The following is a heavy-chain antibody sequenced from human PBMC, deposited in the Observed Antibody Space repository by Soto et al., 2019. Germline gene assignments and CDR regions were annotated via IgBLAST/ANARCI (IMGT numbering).Heavy chain of an antibody. CDR1: GGTFSSYA. CDR2: IIPIFGTA. J-gene: IGHJ4*02. V-gene: IGHV1-69*01. Sequence: QVQLVQSGAEVKKPGSSVKVSCKASGGTFSSYAISWVRQAPGQGLEWMGGIIPIFGTANYAQKFLGRVTITADESTSTAYMELSSLRSEDTAVYYCAREKISDYYGSGPYFDYWGQGTLVTVSS. D-gene: IGHD3-10*01. CDR3: AREKISDYYGSGPYFDY.